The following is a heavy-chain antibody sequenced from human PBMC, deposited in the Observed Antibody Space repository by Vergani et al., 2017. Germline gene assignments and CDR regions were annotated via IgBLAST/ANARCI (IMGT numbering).Heavy chain of an antibody. CDR1: GGTFSSYA. CDR2: IIPILGIA. Sequence: QVQLVQSGAEVKKPGSSVKVSCKASGGTFSSYAISWVRQAPGQGLEWMGRIIPILGIANYAQKFQGRVTMTADKSTSTAYMELSSLISEDTAVYYCATDRVVVTASSYYYYGMDVWGQGTTVTVSS. V-gene: IGHV1-69*04. D-gene: IGHD2-21*02. J-gene: IGHJ6*02. CDR3: ATDRVVVTASSYYYYGMDV.